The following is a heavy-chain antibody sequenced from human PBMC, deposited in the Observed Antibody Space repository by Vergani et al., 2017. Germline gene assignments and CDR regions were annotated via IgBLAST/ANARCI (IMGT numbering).Heavy chain of an antibody. D-gene: IGHD1-1*01. V-gene: IGHV1-3*01. CDR3: ARVADRGVLPNENDY. Sequence: QVQLVQSGAEVKKPGASVKVSCKASGYTFTSYAMHWVRQAPGQRLEWMGWINAGNGNTKYSQKFQGRVTITADESTSTAYMELSSLRSEDTAVYYCARVADRGVLPNENDYWGQGTLVTVSS. CDR1: GYTFTSYA. J-gene: IGHJ4*02. CDR2: INAGNGNT.